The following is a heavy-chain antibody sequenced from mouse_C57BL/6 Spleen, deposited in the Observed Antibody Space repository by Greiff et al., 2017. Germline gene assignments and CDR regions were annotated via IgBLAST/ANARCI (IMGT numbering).Heavy chain of an antibody. D-gene: IGHD4-1*01. CDR1: GYAFTNYL. CDR2: INPGSGGT. J-gene: IGHJ4*01. V-gene: IGHV1-54*01. Sequence: VQLQQSGAELVRPGTSAKVSCKASGYAFTNYLIEWVKQRPGQGLEWIGVINPGSGGTNYNEKFKGKATLTADKSSSTAYMQLSSLTSEDSAVYFCARGSGYYAMDYWGQGTSVTVSS. CDR3: ARGSGYYAMDY.